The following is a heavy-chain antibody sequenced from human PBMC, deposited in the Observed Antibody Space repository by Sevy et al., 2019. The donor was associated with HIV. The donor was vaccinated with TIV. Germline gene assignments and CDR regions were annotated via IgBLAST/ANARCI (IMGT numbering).Heavy chain of an antibody. CDR1: GFPFSNAW. V-gene: IGHV3-15*01. CDR2: IKSKSDGGTT. Sequence: GGSLRLSCAASGFPFSNAWMIWVRQAPGKGLEWVGRIKSKSDGGTTDYAAPVKGRFSISGDDSKKTLYLQMSSLQTEDTAVYYCTTVDLDHCTSTSCDHTLYFYYGMDVWGQGTTVTVSS. CDR3: TTVDLDHCTSTSCDHTLYFYYGMDV. D-gene: IGHD2-2*01. J-gene: IGHJ6*02.